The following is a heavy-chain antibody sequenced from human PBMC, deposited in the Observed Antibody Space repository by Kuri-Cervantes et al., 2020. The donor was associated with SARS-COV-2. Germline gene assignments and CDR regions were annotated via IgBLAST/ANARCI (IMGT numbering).Heavy chain of an antibody. CDR2: ISSSSSYT. CDR3: ARAVAGTGEYYCYGMDV. J-gene: IGHJ6*02. D-gene: IGHD6-19*01. V-gene: IGHV3-11*06. CDR1: GFTFSDYY. Sequence: GESLKISCAASGFTFSDYYMSWIRQAPGKGLEWVSYISSSSSYTNYADSVKGRFTISRDNAKNSLYLQMNSLRAEDTAVYYCARAVAGTGEYYCYGMDVWGQGTTVTVSS.